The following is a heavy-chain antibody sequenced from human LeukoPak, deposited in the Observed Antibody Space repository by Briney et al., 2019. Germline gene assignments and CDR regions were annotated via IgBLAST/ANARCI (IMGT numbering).Heavy chain of an antibody. CDR1: GYTFTGYY. D-gene: IGHD3-22*01. CDR3: ARDDYYDSSGDSDY. Sequence: GASVKVSCKASGYTFTGYYIHWVRQAPGQGFEWMGWINPNSGGTDYAQKFQGRVTMTRDMSTTTAYMELRRLRADDTAVYYCARDDYYDSSGDSDYWGQGTLVTVSS. V-gene: IGHV1-2*02. J-gene: IGHJ4*02. CDR2: INPNSGGT.